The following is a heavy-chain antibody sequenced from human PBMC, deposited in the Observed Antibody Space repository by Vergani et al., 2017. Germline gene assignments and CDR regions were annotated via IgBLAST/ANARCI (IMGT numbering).Heavy chain of an antibody. J-gene: IGHJ4*02. D-gene: IGHD5-12*01. Sequence: QVQLQESGPGLVKPSETLSLTCTVSGGPISSYYWSWIRQPPGKGLEWIGYIYYSGSTNYNPSLKSRVTISVDTSRNQFSLKLSSVTAADTSVYYCARAGPSGYDYGRFDYWGQGTLVTVSS. CDR1: GGPISSYY. CDR3: ARAGPSGYDYGRFDY. V-gene: IGHV4-59*01. CDR2: IYYSGST.